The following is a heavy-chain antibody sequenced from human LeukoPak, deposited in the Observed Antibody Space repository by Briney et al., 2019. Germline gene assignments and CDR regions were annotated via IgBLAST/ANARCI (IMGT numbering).Heavy chain of an antibody. V-gene: IGHV3-23*01. Sequence: GGSLRLSCAASGFTFNNYAMNWVRQAPGKGLEWVSSISGSGGSTYFADSVKGRFTISRDNSKNTLYLQTNSLRAEDTAVYYCAKAARHYYYMDVWGKGTTVTVSS. CDR3: AKAARHYYYMDV. J-gene: IGHJ6*03. CDR1: GFTFNNYA. CDR2: ISGSGGST.